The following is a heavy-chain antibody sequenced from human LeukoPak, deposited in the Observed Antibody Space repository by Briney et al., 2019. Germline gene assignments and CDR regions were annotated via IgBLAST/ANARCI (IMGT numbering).Heavy chain of an antibody. CDR2: ISGSGGST. CDR1: GFSLSTYA. V-gene: IGHV3-23*01. CDR3: AKDPVEGTGPSSYYYYCGMDV. Sequence: GGSLRLSCAASGFSLSTYAMSWVRQAPGKGLEWVSAISGSGGSTYYADSVKGRFTISRDNSKNTLYLQMNSLRAEDTAVYYCAKDPVEGTGPSSYYYYCGMDVWGQGTTVTVSS. D-gene: IGHD6-6*01. J-gene: IGHJ6*02.